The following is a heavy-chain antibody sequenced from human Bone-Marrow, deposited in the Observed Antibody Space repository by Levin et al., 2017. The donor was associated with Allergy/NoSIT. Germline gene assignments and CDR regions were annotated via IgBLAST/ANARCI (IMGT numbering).Heavy chain of an antibody. CDR1: GFTFSDYY. CDR3: ARVGDYGLEY. V-gene: IGHV3-11*01. Sequence: PGESLKISCAASGFTFSDYYMSWIRQAPGKGLEWVSYISNSASTIYYADSVKGRFTISRDNAKNSLDLQMNSLRAEDTAVYYCARVGDYGLEYWGQGTLVTVSS. D-gene: IGHD4-17*01. J-gene: IGHJ4*02. CDR2: ISNSASTI.